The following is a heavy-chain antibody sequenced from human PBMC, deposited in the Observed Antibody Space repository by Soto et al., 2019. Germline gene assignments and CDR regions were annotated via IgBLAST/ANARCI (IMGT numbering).Heavy chain of an antibody. V-gene: IGHV1-3*01. CDR1: GYTFTSYA. J-gene: IGHJ4*02. CDR2: INAGNGNT. CDR3: ASPSEGYDSSGYYPY. D-gene: IGHD3-22*01. Sequence: QVQLVQSGAEVKKPGASVKVSCKASGYTFTSYAMHWVRQAPGQRLEWMGWINAGNGNTKYSQKFQGRVTITRDTFASTAYMELSSLRSEDTAVYYCASPSEGYDSSGYYPYWGQGTLVTVSS.